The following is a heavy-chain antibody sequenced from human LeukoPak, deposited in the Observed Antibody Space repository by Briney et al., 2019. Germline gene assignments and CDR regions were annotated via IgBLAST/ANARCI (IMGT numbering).Heavy chain of an antibody. CDR3: ARVGEDYYDSSGYDY. CDR2: ISYDGSNK. V-gene: IGHV3-30-3*01. J-gene: IGHJ4*02. Sequence: GGSLRLSCAASGFTFSSYAMHWVRQAPGKGLEWVAVISYDGSNKYYADSVKGRFTISRDNSKNTLYLQMNSLRAEDTAVYYCARVGEDYYDSSGYDYWGQGTLVTVSS. D-gene: IGHD3-22*01. CDR1: GFTFSSYA.